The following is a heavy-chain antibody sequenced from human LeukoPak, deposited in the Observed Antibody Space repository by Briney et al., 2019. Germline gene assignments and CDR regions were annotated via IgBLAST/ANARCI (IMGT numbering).Heavy chain of an antibody. V-gene: IGHV3-30*02. CDR3: AKDYSKTSYYGSGTYYRPNWFDP. D-gene: IGHD3-10*01. CDR2: IRYDGSNK. CDR1: GFTFSSYG. Sequence: GGSLRLSCAASGFTFSSYGMHWVRQAPGKGLERVAFIRYDGSNKYYADSVKGRFTISRDNSKNTLYLQMNSLRAEDTAVYYCAKDYSKTSYYGSGTYYRPNWFDPWGQGTLVTVSS. J-gene: IGHJ5*02.